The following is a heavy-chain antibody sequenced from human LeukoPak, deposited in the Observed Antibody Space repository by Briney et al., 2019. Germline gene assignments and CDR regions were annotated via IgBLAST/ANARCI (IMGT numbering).Heavy chain of an antibody. V-gene: IGHV3-7*01. CDR3: ARDVGGSLDY. CDR2: IKGDESAR. Sequence: GGSLRLSCAASGFTFSTYWMAWVRQAPGKGLEWVANIKGDESARHQADSVKGRFTISRDNAQNSVYLQMSTLRGEDTAVYYCARDVGGSLDYWGQGTLVAVSS. CDR1: GFTFSTYW. D-gene: IGHD1-26*01. J-gene: IGHJ4*02.